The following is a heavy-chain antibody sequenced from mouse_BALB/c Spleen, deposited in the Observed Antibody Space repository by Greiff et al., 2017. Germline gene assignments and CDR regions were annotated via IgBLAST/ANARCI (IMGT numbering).Heavy chain of an antibody. CDR2: IRSGSSTI. J-gene: IGHJ4*01. CDR1: GYTFSSFG. D-gene: IGHD2-3*01. CDR3: ARSIYEGYYGLDD. V-gene: IGHV5-17*02. Sequence: EVKLQESGGGLVKPGGSRKLSCAASGYTFSSFGMHWVRQEPGKGLEWVAYIRSGSSTIYYADTVKGRFTISRDNPKHTLFLQMNSLRSEDTALYYCARSIYEGYYGLDDWGQGTSVTVSS.